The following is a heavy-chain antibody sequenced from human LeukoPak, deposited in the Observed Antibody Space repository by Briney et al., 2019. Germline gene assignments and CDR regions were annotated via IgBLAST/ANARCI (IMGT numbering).Heavy chain of an antibody. CDR3: ARAYSGYEAFDY. V-gene: IGHV1-2*02. D-gene: IGHD5-12*01. CDR1: GYTFPGYY. Sequence: ASVKVSCKASGYTFPGYYIHWVRQAPGQGLEWMGWINPNSGGTNYAQKFQGRVTMTRDTSITYMEVSRLRSDDTAVYYCARAYSGYEAFDYWGQGTLATVSS. CDR2: INPNSGGT. J-gene: IGHJ4*02.